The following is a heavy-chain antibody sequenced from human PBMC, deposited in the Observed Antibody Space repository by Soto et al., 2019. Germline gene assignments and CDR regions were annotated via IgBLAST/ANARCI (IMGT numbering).Heavy chain of an antibody. CDR1: GGSFSGYY. CDR2: INHSGST. Sequence: SETLSLTCAVYGGSFSGYYWSWIRQPPGKGLEWIGEINHSGSTTYNPSLKSRVTISVDTSKNQFSLKLSSVTAADTAVYYCAINLVYDFWSGPYGMDVWGQGTTVTVSS. CDR3: AINLVYDFWSGPYGMDV. V-gene: IGHV4-34*01. J-gene: IGHJ6*02. D-gene: IGHD3-3*01.